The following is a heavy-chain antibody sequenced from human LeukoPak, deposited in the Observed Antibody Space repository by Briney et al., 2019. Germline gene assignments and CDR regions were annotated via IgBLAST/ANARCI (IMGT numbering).Heavy chain of an antibody. J-gene: IGHJ4*02. V-gene: IGHV3-21*01. D-gene: IGHD6-13*01. Sequence: GGSLRLSCAASGFTFSSYSMNWVRQAPGKGLEWVSSISSSSSYIYYADSVKGRFTISRDNAKNSLYLQMNSLRAEDTAVYYCARHPRIAAAGTHFIDYWGQGTLVTVSS. CDR1: GFTFSSYS. CDR2: ISSSSSYI. CDR3: ARHPRIAAAGTHFIDY.